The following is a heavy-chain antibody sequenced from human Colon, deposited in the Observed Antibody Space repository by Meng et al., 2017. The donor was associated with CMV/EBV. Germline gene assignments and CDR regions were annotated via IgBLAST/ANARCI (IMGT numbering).Heavy chain of an antibody. CDR3: AKNLFVPPAIMSVFAPNDY. Sequence: GGSLKISCAFSGISFKSYAMSWVRQAPGQGLEWVAVINSTGDETYYADSVKGRFIVSRDNAKNTLFLQISGLGAEDTAVYYCAKNLFVPPAIMSVFAPNDYWGQGMLVTVSS. V-gene: IGHV3-23*01. CDR1: GISFKSYA. D-gene: IGHD5/OR15-5a*01. J-gene: IGHJ4*02. CDR2: INSTGDET.